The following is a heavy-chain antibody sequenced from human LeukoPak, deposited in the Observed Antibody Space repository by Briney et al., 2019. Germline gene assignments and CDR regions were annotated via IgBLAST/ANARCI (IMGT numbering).Heavy chain of an antibody. D-gene: IGHD2-2*02. Sequence: PSETLSLTCAVYGGSFSGYYWSWIRQPPGKGLEWIGEINHSGSTNCNPSLKSRVTISVDTSKNQFSLKLSSVTAADTAVYYCARDPTHRRYCSSTSCYMLGWFDPWGQGTLVTVSS. CDR3: ARDPTHRRYCSSTSCYMLGWFDP. CDR1: GGSFSGYY. V-gene: IGHV4-34*01. CDR2: INHSGST. J-gene: IGHJ5*02.